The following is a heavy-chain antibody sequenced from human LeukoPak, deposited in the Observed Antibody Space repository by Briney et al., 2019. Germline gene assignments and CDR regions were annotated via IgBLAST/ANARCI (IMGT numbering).Heavy chain of an antibody. J-gene: IGHJ4*02. D-gene: IGHD2-15*01. V-gene: IGHV3-23*01. Sequence: GGSLRLSCAASGFTFSSYAMSWVRQAPGKGLEWVSAISGSGGSTYYADSVKGRFTISRDNSKNTLYLQMNSLRAEDTAVYYCAKGGIVVVVAVTDRCFDYWGQGILVTVSS. CDR2: ISGSGGST. CDR3: AKGGIVVVVAVTDRCFDY. CDR1: GFTFSSYA.